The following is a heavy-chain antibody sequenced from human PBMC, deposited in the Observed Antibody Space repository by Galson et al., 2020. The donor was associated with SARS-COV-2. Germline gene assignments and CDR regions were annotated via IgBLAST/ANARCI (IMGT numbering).Heavy chain of an antibody. CDR2: IKEDGSME. J-gene: IGHJ3*02. CDR3: ARASHLIVMPGACDI. V-gene: IGHV3-7*01. Sequence: GGSLRLSCAASGFTLSRYWMTWVRQSPGKGLEWVAVIKEDGSMEYYVDSVKGRFTISRDNAKNSLFLQMHSLRVEDTAIYYCARASHLIVMPGACDIWGRGTMVSVSS. D-gene: IGHD3-22*01. CDR1: GFTLSRYW.